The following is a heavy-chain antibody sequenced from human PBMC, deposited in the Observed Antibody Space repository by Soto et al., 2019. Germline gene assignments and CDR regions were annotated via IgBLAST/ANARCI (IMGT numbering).Heavy chain of an antibody. CDR3: AKSPGGYSYRFSRWFDP. CDR1: GFSFSSYA. Sequence: EVQLLESGGGLVQPGGSLRISCAASGFSFSSYAMSWVRQAPGKGLEWVSAISGSGDSTYYADSVKGRFTISRDNSKNTLYLQMNSLRAEDTAVYYCAKSPGGYSYRFSRWFDPWGQGTLVTVSS. D-gene: IGHD5-18*01. J-gene: IGHJ5*02. CDR2: ISGSGDST. V-gene: IGHV3-23*01.